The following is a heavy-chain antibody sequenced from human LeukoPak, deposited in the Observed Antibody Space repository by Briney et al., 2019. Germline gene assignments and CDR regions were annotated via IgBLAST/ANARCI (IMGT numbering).Heavy chain of an antibody. Sequence: GGSLRLSCAASGFTFSSYSMNWVRQAPGKGLEWVSSISSSSSYIYYADSVKGRFTISRDNAKNSLYLQMNSLRAEDTAVYYCVRDFRQWLDTNGFDYWGQGTLVTVSS. CDR3: VRDFRQWLDTNGFDY. D-gene: IGHD6-19*01. J-gene: IGHJ4*02. V-gene: IGHV3-21*01. CDR2: ISSSSSYI. CDR1: GFTFSSYS.